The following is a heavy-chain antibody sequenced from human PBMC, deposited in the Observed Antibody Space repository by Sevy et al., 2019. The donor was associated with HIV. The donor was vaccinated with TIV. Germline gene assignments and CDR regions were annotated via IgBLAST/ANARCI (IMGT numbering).Heavy chain of an antibody. CDR1: GFTVNDKY. CDR2: IFSSGST. J-gene: IGHJ4*02. CDR3: VSLFLSYRSGWSYFDY. V-gene: IGHV3-66*02. D-gene: IGHD6-19*01. Sequence: GGSLRLSCAISGFTVNDKYIIWVRQAPGKGLEWVSVIFSSGSTYYADSAKGRFTISRDNSKNTVYLQMNSLRAEDTAVYYCVSLFLSYRSGWSYFDYWGQGTLVTVSS.